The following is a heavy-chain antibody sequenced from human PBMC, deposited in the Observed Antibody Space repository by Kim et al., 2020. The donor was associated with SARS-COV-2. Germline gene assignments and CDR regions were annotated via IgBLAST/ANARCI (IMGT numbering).Heavy chain of an antibody. J-gene: IGHJ4*02. CDR3: SRHFDY. Sequence: GIPNHNPPLKSRVTISVDTAKNQFTLKLSSVTAADTAVYYCSRHFDYWGQGALVTVSS. CDR2: GIP. V-gene: IGHV4-39*01.